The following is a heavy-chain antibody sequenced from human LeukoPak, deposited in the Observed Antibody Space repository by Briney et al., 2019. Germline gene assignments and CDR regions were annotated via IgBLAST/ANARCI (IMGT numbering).Heavy chain of an antibody. D-gene: IGHD5-18*01. CDR3: VKEGDPAMDDGLY. CDR2: VSIDGRHK. J-gene: IGHJ4*02. Sequence: GGSLRLSCAASGFTFSNYGMHWVRQAPGKGLEWVAVVSIDGRHKFYGDSVKGRFTISRDNSKNMQYPQMNSLRAEDTAVYYCVKEGDPAMDDGLYWGQGTLVTVSS. V-gene: IGHV3-30*18. CDR1: GFTFSNYG.